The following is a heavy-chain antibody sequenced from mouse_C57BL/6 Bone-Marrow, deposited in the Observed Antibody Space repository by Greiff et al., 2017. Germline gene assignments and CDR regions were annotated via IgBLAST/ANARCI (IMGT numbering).Heavy chain of an antibody. J-gene: IGHJ4*01. Sequence: VQLQQPGAELVKPGASVKMSCKASGYTFTSYWITWVKQRPGQGLEWIGDIYPGSGSTNYNEKFKSKATLTVDTSSRTAYMQLSSLTSEDSAVYYCARSLDGDYAMDYWGQGTSVTVSS. CDR3: ARSLDGDYAMDY. V-gene: IGHV1-55*01. CDR2: IYPGSGST. CDR1: GYTFTSYW. D-gene: IGHD1-2*01.